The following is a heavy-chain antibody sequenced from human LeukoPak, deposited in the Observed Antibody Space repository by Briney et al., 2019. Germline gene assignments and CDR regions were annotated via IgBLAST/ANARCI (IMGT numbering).Heavy chain of an antibody. V-gene: IGHV1-69*13. D-gene: IGHD3-22*01. CDR3: ARVGYYASSGYYVWASLYYYYYGMDV. CDR1: GGTFSSYA. Sequence: SVKVSCKASGGTFSSYAISWVRQAPGQGLEWMGGIIPIFGTANYAQKFQGRVTNTADESTSTAYMELSSLRSEDTAVYYCARVGYYASSGYYVWASLYYYYYGMDVWGQGTTVTVSS. CDR2: IIPIFGTA. J-gene: IGHJ6*02.